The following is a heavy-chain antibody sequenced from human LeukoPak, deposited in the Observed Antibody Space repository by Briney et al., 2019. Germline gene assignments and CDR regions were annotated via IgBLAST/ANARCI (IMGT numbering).Heavy chain of an antibody. Sequence: SETLSLTCTVSGGSISSSSYYWGWIRQPPGKGLEWIGSIYYSGSTYYNPSLKSRVTISVDTSKNQFSLKLSSVTAADTAVYYCADLNYGSGREGAFDIWGQGTMVTVSS. J-gene: IGHJ3*02. CDR2: IYYSGST. D-gene: IGHD3-10*01. CDR3: ADLNYGSGREGAFDI. V-gene: IGHV4-39*01. CDR1: GGSISSSSYY.